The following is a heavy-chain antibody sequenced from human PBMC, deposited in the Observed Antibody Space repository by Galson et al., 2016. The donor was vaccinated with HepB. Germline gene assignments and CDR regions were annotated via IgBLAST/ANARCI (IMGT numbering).Heavy chain of an antibody. Sequence: SETLSLTCTVSGVSISSYYWSWIRQPPGKGLEWIGYIYSSGSANYNPAPKSRVTISLDTSRSQFSLNLTSLSVADTAVYYCAGYGVVPSIIKFNYFDYWGQGTLVTVSS. CDR1: GVSISSYY. V-gene: IGHV4-4*09. CDR2: IYSSGSA. CDR3: AGYGVVPSIIKFNYFDY. D-gene: IGHD3-10*02. J-gene: IGHJ4*02.